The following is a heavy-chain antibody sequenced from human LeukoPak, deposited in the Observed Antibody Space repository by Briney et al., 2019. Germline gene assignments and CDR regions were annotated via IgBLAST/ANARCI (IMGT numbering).Heavy chain of an antibody. CDR1: GFSLSPYG. Sequence: GGSLRLSCAASGFSLSPYGMNWVRQAPGRGLEWVSSITSSSRYIYYADSVKGRFTISRDNARNSLYLQMNYLRAEDTAVYYCARDPSYRGFDAFDIWGQGTMVTVSS. D-gene: IGHD1-26*01. CDR2: ITSSSRYI. CDR3: ARDPSYRGFDAFDI. J-gene: IGHJ3*02. V-gene: IGHV3-21*01.